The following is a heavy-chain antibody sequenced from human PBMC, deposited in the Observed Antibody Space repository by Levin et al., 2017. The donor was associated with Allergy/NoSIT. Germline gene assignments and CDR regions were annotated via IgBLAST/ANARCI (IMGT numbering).Heavy chain of an antibody. V-gene: IGHV3-23*01. CDR3: ARGLRAGFYADR. Sequence: GGSLRLSCAASGFTFTIYGMSWVRQAPGKGLEWVSSITPDGRATDCPDSVKGRFTISRDNSKNTLSLQLNNLRPEDTALYYCARGLRAGFYADRWGQGTLVTVSS. CDR1: GFTFTIYG. CDR2: ITPDGRAT. D-gene: IGHD6-19*01. J-gene: IGHJ4*02.